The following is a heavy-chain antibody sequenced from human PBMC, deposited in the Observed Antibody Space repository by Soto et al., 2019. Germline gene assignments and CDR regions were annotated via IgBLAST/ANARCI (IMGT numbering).Heavy chain of an antibody. CDR3: ARMFRSSSGTFFDY. CDR2: AHYSGNT. V-gene: IGHV4-61*01. CDR1: GDSFTGASYY. Sequence: SETLSLTCTVSGDSFTGASYYWSWILQPPGKGLELIGYAHYSGNTNYNPSLESRVTISVDTSKNQFSLALSSVTAADTAVYYCARMFRSSSGTFFDYWGQGNLVTVSS. D-gene: IGHD6-6*01. J-gene: IGHJ4*02.